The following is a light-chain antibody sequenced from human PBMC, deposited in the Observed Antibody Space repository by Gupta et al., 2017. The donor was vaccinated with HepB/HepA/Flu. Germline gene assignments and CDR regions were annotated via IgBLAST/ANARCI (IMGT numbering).Light chain of an antibody. CDR2: GAS. V-gene: IGKV3-20*01. Sequence: IVLTQSPGTLSLSPGERATLSCRASQSLSSTYLAWYQQKPGQAPMLLIYGASTRATGIPDRFSGSGSETDFTLTINRLDPEDFVVYFCHRYGSSPWTFGQGTQVEVK. CDR3: HRYGSSPWT. J-gene: IGKJ1*01. CDR1: QSLSSTY.